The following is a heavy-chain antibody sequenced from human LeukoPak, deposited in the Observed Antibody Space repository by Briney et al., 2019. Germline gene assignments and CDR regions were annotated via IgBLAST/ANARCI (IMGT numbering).Heavy chain of an antibody. CDR2: ISSSSSTI. CDR1: GFTFSSYS. CDR3: ARARYYYYMDV. Sequence: PGGSLRLSCAASGFTFSSYSMNWVRQAPGKGLEWVSYISSSSSTIYYADSAKGRFTISRDNAKNSLYLQMNSLRAEDTAVYYCARARYYYYMDVWGKGTTVTVSS. J-gene: IGHJ6*03. V-gene: IGHV3-48*01.